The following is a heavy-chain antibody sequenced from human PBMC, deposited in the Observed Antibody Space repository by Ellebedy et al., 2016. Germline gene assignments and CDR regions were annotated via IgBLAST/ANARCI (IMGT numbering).Heavy chain of an antibody. J-gene: IGHJ4*02. V-gene: IGHV3-30-3*01. CDR3: ARGPLY. CDR2: ISYDGSNK. CDR1: GFTFSSYA. Sequence: GESLKISCAASGFTFSSYAMHWVRQAPGKGLEWVAVISYDGSNKYYADSVKGRFTISRDNSKNTLYLQMNSLRAEDTAVYYCARGPLYWGQGTLVTVSS.